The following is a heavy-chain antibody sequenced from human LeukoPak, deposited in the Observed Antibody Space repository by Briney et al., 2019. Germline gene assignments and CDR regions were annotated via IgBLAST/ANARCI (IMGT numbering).Heavy chain of an antibody. Sequence: GGSLRLSCAASGFTFSSYAMHWVRQAPGKGLEWVAFILYDGSNKYYADSVKGRFTISRDNSKNTLYLQMNSLRAEDTAVDYCARDGYYGDYVRIRWFDPWGQGTLVTVSS. CDR1: GFTFSSYA. J-gene: IGHJ5*02. D-gene: IGHD4-17*01. CDR2: ILYDGSNK. V-gene: IGHV3-30*04. CDR3: ARDGYYGDYVRIRWFDP.